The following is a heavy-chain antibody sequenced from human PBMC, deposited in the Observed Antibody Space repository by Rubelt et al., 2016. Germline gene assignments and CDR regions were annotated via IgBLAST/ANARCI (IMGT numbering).Heavy chain of an antibody. V-gene: IGHV3-23*04. CDR3: ARDVGYSYGYGMDV. Sequence: EVQLVESGGGLVQPGRSLRLSCTASGFTFRSYAMSRVRQAPGKGMQWVSAISGSGGSTYYADAVKGRFTISRDNSKNTLYLQMNSLRAEDTAVYYCARDVGYSYGYGMDVWGQGTAVTVSS. CDR1: GFTFRSYA. D-gene: IGHD5-18*01. J-gene: IGHJ6*02. CDR2: ISGSGGST.